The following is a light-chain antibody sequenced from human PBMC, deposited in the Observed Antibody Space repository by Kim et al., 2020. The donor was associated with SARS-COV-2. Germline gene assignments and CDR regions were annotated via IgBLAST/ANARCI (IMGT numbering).Light chain of an antibody. CDR2: KAS. V-gene: IGKV1-5*03. Sequence: DIQVTQSPSTLAAYVGDRATITCRASQSLSGRLAWYQQRPGKAPTLLIHKASDLETGVPSRFSGSGSGTEFILTITSLQPEDFVTYFCQQYYSYPYTFGQGTKLEI. CDR1: QSLSGR. J-gene: IGKJ2*01. CDR3: QQYYSYPYT.